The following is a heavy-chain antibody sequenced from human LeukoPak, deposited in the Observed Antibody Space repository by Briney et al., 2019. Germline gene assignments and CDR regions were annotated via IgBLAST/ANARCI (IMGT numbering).Heavy chain of an antibody. CDR1: GGSISTSSYY. Sequence: SETLSLTCTVSGGSISTSSYYWGWVRQPPGKGLEWIGNIFYSGSTYYSPSLKSRVTISLDTSRNQFSLKLNSVTAADTAVYYCAKSNGYGLVGIWGQGTMVTVSS. CDR3: AKSNGYGLVGI. D-gene: IGHD3-10*01. J-gene: IGHJ3*02. CDR2: IFYSGST. V-gene: IGHV4-39*07.